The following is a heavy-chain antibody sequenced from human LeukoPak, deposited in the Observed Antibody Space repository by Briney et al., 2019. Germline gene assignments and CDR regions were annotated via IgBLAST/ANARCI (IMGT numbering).Heavy chain of an antibody. V-gene: IGHV3-30-3*01. Sequence: PGGSLRLSCAASGFTFSSYAMHWVRQAPGKGLEWVAVISYDGSNKYYADSVKGRFTISRDNSKNTLFLQMNSLRAEDTAVYYCARMQFYYDSSGYYYVSPFDYWGQGTLVTVSS. CDR1: GFTFSSYA. CDR3: ARMQFYYDSSGYYYVSPFDY. J-gene: IGHJ4*02. D-gene: IGHD3-22*01. CDR2: ISYDGSNK.